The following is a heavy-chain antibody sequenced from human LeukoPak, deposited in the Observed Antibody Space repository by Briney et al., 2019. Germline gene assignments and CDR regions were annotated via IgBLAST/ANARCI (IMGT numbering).Heavy chain of an antibody. V-gene: IGHV1-69*13. D-gene: IGHD3-3*01. CDR1: GGTFSSYA. CDR2: IIPIFGTA. CDR3: ARSYDFWSGYYKS. J-gene: IGHJ5*02. Sequence: ASVKVSCKASGGTFSSYAISWVRQAPGQGLEWMGGIIPIFGTANYAQKFQGRVTITADESTSTAYMELSSLRSEDTAVYYCARSYDFWSGYYKSWGQGTLVTVSS.